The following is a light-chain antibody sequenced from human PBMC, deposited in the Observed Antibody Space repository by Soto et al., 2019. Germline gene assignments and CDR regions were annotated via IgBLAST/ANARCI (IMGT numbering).Light chain of an antibody. CDR1: SGDVGGYDY. V-gene: IGLV2-14*01. J-gene: IGLJ1*01. CDR3: SSHTSGSTRV. Sequence: QSVLTKPASVSGSPGASIAISCTGTSGDVGGYDYVSWYQQHPDKAPKLTIYEVTKRPSWVSNRFSGSKSGNTASLTISGLQPEDEADYYCSSHTSGSTRVFGSGTRSPS. CDR2: EVT.